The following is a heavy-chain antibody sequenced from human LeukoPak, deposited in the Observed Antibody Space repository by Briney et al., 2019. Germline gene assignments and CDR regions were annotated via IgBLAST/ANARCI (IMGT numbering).Heavy chain of an antibody. Sequence: KPSETLSLTCTVSGGSISSYYWSWIRQPPGKGLEWIGYIYYSGSTNYNPSLKSRVTISVDTSKNQFSLKLSSVTAADTAVYYCARHSIYCGGDCYSASFDYWGQGTLVTVSS. J-gene: IGHJ4*02. CDR3: ARHSIYCGGDCYSASFDY. CDR1: GGSISSYY. D-gene: IGHD2-21*02. CDR2: IYYSGST. V-gene: IGHV4-59*08.